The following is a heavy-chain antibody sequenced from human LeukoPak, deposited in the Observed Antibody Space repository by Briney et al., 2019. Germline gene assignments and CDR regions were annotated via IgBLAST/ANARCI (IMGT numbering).Heavy chain of an antibody. CDR3: AKDLERSFSGYEMSPYHYYYMDV. D-gene: IGHD5-12*01. Sequence: ASVKLSCKASGDTFRSYAIIWVRQAPGRGLEWRGGIIPIFGTTNYAQMLQGRVTITADKSTDTAYMELSSLTSEDTAVYYCAKDLERSFSGYEMSPYHYYYMDVWGKGTTVTVSS. V-gene: IGHV1-69*06. CDR1: GDTFRSYA. CDR2: IIPIFGTT. J-gene: IGHJ6*03.